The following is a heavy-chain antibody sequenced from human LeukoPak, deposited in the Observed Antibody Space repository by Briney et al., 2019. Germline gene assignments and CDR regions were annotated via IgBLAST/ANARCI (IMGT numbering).Heavy chain of an antibody. Sequence: SETLSLTCAVYGGSFSGYYWSWIRQPPGKGLEWIGEINHSGSTNSNPSLKSRVTISVDTSKNQFSLKLSSVTAADTAVYYCARGPPLFYSSSFHYWGQGTLVTVSS. V-gene: IGHV4-34*01. CDR2: INHSGST. CDR3: ARGPPLFYSSSFHY. J-gene: IGHJ4*02. CDR1: GGSFSGYY. D-gene: IGHD6-6*01.